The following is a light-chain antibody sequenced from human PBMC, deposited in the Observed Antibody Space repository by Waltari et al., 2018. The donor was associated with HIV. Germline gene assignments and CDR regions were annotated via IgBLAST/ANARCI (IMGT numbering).Light chain of an antibody. CDR3: AAWDDSLSGRV. V-gene: IGLV1-47*01. Sequence: QSVLTQPPSASGTPGQRVTISCSGSSSNIGSNSVYWYQHFPGTTPKLLIYRTNQRPAGVPDRFSGSKSVTSASLAISGLRSEDEADYYCAAWDDSLSGRVFGGGTKLTVL. J-gene: IGLJ3*02. CDR2: RTN. CDR1: SSNIGSNS.